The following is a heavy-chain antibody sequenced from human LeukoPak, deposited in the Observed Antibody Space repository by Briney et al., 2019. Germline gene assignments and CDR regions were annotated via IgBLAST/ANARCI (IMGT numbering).Heavy chain of an antibody. CDR2: IKSKTDGGTT. CDR1: GFTFSNAW. V-gene: IGHV3-15*01. Sequence: GGPLRLSCAASGFTFSNAWMSWVRQAPGKGLEWVGRIKSKTDGGTTDYAAPVKGRFTISRDDSKNTLYLQMNSLKTEDTAVYYCTGEGTLYYFDYWGQGTLVTASS. D-gene: IGHD1-7*01. CDR3: TGEGTLYYFDY. J-gene: IGHJ4*02.